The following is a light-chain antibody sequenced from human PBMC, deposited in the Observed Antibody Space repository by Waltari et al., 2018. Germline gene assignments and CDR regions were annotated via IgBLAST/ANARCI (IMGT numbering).Light chain of an antibody. Sequence: QSALTQPASVSGSPGQSITISCTRSSSDLGGYRLVSWYQQHPGKAPKLMIYDVSHRPSGVSNRFSGSKSGNTASLTISGLQPEDEADYYCSSYTSIIPPFLFGTGTKVTVL. CDR2: DVS. CDR3: SSYTSIIPPFL. CDR1: SSDLGGYRL. V-gene: IGLV2-14*01. J-gene: IGLJ1*01.